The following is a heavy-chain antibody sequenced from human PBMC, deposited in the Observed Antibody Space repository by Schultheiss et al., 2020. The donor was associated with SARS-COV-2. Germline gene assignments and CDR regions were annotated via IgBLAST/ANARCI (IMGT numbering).Heavy chain of an antibody. V-gene: IGHV3-30*04. CDR2: ISNDGSNK. CDR1: GFTFSSYA. J-gene: IGHJ4*02. CDR3: ARYPTDIVVVAAAIADY. Sequence: GGSLRLSCAASGFTFSSYAMHWVRRAPGKGLEWVAVISNDGSNKYYEASVKGGFTISRDNTKNTFYLLMNSLRAEDTVVYYCARYPTDIVVVAAAIADYWGQGTLVTVSS. D-gene: IGHD2-2*01.